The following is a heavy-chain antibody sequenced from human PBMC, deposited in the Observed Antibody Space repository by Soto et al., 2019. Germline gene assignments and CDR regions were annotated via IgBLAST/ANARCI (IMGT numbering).Heavy chain of an antibody. Sequence: SSETLSLTCAVRGGSFSGYQWNWVRQTPGKGLEWIGEINHSGTTNYNPSLKSRISMSVDTSKKEFSLKLTSVTAADTAVYYCARGWRFDPWGQGTLVTVSS. J-gene: IGHJ5*02. D-gene: IGHD3-3*01. CDR3: ARGWRFDP. V-gene: IGHV4-34*01. CDR1: GGSFSGYQ. CDR2: INHSGTT.